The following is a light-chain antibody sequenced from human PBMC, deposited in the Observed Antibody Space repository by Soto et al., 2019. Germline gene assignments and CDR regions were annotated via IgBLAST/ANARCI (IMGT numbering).Light chain of an antibody. CDR3: QQRSDWPIT. V-gene: IGKV3-11*01. J-gene: IGKJ5*01. CDR1: QSIINY. Sequence: PGERATLSCRASQSIINYLGWYQQKPGQAPRLLIYDAYNRATGIPARFSGSGSGTDFTLTISSLEPEDFAIYYCQQRSDWPITVGQGTRLEIQ. CDR2: DAY.